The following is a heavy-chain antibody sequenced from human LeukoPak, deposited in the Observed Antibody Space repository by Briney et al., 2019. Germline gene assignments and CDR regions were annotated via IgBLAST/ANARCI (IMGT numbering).Heavy chain of an antibody. D-gene: IGHD1-26*01. V-gene: IGHV4-59*08. CDR1: GGSISSYY. Sequence: SETLSLTCTVSGGSISSYYWSWIRQPPGKGLEWIGSIYHSGSTYYNPSLKSRVTISVDTSKNQFSLKLSSVTAADTAVYYCARIRIVGATVDYWGQETLVTVSS. CDR3: ARIRIVGATVDY. J-gene: IGHJ4*02. CDR2: IYHSGST.